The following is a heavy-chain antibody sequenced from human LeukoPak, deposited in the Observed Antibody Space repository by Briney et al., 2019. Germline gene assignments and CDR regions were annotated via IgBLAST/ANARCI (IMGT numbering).Heavy chain of an antibody. CDR1: GGPFSGYY. CDR2: INHSGGT. J-gene: IGHJ4*02. V-gene: IGHV4-34*01. D-gene: IGHD4-23*01. CDR3: ARGTVVTPGLNYFDY. Sequence: SETLSLTCAVYGGPFSGYYWSWIRQPPGKGLEWIGEINHSGGTNYNPSLKSRVTISVDTSKNQFSLKLSSVTAADTAVYYCARGTVVTPGLNYFDYWGQGTLVTVSS.